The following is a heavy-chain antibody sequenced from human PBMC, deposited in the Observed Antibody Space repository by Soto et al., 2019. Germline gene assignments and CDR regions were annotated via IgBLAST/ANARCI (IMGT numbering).Heavy chain of an antibody. J-gene: IGHJ4*02. CDR2: ISWNSGTI. Sequence: GGSLRLSCAASGFAFDDYAMHWVRQAPGKGLEWVSGISWNSGTIAYADSVKGRFTISRDNAKNSLYLQMDSLTAEDTALYYCAKEKYTSSWYYFDFWGQGTPVTVSS. D-gene: IGHD6-13*01. CDR1: GFAFDDYA. V-gene: IGHV3-9*01. CDR3: AKEKYTSSWYYFDF.